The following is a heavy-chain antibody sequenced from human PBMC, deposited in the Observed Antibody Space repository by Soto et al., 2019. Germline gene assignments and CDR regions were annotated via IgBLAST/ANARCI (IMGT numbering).Heavy chain of an antibody. Sequence: SETLSLTCTVSGGSVSSGSYYWSWIRQPPGKGLEWIGYIYYSGSTNYNPSLKSRVTISVDTSKNQFSLKLSSVTAADTAVYYCARIGLHYGDFDYWGQGTLVTVSS. J-gene: IGHJ4*02. V-gene: IGHV4-61*01. CDR1: GGSVSSGSYY. CDR3: ARIGLHYGDFDY. D-gene: IGHD4-17*01. CDR2: IYYSGST.